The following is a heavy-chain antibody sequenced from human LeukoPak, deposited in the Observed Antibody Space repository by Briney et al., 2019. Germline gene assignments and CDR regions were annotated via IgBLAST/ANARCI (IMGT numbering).Heavy chain of an antibody. CDR1: GGTFSSYA. J-gene: IGHJ3*02. CDR3: AVTNLYYYDSSGAYHAFDI. V-gene: IGHV1-69*05. CDR2: IIPIFGTA. Sequence: WASVKVSCKASGGTFSSYAISWVRQAPGQGLEWMGGIIPIFGTANYAQKFQGRVTITTDESTSTAYMELSSLRSEDTAVYYCAVTNLYYYDSSGAYHAFDIWSQGTMVTVSS. D-gene: IGHD3-22*01.